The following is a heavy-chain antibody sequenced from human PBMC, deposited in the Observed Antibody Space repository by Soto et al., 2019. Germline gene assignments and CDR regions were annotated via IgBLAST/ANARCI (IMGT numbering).Heavy chain of an antibody. V-gene: IGHV4-59*08. D-gene: IGHD2-15*01. J-gene: IGHJ5*02. Sequence: QVQLQESGPGLVKPSETLSLTCTVSGGSISSYYWSWIRQPPGKGLEWIGYIYYSGSTSYNPSLKSRVTISVDTTKHQFSLRLSSVTAADTAVYYCARQSRYCSGSNCKTWFDPWGQGTLVTVSS. CDR1: GGSISSYY. CDR2: IYYSGST. CDR3: ARQSRYCSGSNCKTWFDP.